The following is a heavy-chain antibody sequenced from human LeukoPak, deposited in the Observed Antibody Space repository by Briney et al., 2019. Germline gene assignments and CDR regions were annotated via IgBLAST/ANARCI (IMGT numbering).Heavy chain of an antibody. CDR3: AKGHSAHGTGFDC. CDR2: ISGSGGST. J-gene: IGHJ4*02. CDR1: GFTFTSYG. Sequence: GGSLRLSCAASGFTFTSYGMSWVRQAPGKGLESVSGISGSGGSTYYADSVKGRFTISRDNSKNTLYLQMNSLRAEDTAVYYCAKGHSAHGTGFDCWGQGTLVTVSS. D-gene: IGHD1-1*01. V-gene: IGHV3-23*01.